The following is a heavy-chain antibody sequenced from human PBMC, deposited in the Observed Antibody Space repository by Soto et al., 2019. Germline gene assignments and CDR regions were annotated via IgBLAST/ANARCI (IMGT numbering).Heavy chain of an antibody. CDR1: GYTFTSYA. D-gene: IGHD6-13*01. V-gene: IGHV1-3*01. CDR3: AGGFLGSSNWYSDYYMDV. J-gene: IGHJ6*03. CDR2: INAGNGNT. Sequence: QVQLVQSGAEVKKPGASVKVSCKASGYTFTSYAMHWVRQAPGQRLEWMGWINAGNGNTKYSQKFQGRVTITRDTSASTTYMELSSLRSEDTAVYYCAGGFLGSSNWYSDYYMDVWGKGTTVTVSS.